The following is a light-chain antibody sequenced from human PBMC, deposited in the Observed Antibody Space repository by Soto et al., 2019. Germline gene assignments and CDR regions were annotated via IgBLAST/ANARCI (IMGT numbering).Light chain of an antibody. CDR2: EVS. CDR1: SSDVAGYNY. V-gene: IGLV2-14*01. Sequence: QSALTQPASVSGSPGQSITISCTGTSSDVAGYNYVSWYQQHPGTAPKLMIYEVSNRPSGVSNRFSGSKSGHTASLTISGLQSEDEADYFCTSYTSSSTLDVFGTGTKLTVL. J-gene: IGLJ1*01. CDR3: TSYTSSSTLDV.